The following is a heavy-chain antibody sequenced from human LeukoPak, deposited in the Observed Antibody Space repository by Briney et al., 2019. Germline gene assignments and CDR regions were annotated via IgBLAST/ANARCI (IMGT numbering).Heavy chain of an antibody. CDR2: ISGSGGST. Sequence: GGSLRLSCAASGFTFSSCAMSWVRQAPGKGLEWVSAISGSGGSTYYADSVKGRFTISRDNSKNTLYLQMNSLRAEDTAVYYCAKDFRVPNWYNWNDGTFDYWGQGTLVTVSS. V-gene: IGHV3-23*01. D-gene: IGHD1-20*01. CDR1: GFTFSSCA. CDR3: AKDFRVPNWYNWNDGTFDY. J-gene: IGHJ4*02.